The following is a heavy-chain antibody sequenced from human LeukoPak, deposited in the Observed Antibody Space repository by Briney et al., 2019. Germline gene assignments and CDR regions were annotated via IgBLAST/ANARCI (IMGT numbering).Heavy chain of an antibody. CDR3: ARDGRDVFDI. CDR2: IYYSGST. Sequence: PSETLSLTCTVSGGSISSYYWSWIRQPPGKGLEWIGYIYYSGSTNYNPSLKSRVTISVDTSKNQFSLKLSSVTAADTAVYYCARDGRDVFDIGGKGTMVTVSS. J-gene: IGHJ3*02. V-gene: IGHV4-59*01. CDR1: GGSISSYY.